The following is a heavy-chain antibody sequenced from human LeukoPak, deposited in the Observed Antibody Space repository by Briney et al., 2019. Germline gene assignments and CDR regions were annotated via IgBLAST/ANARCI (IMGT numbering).Heavy chain of an antibody. Sequence: GGSLRLYCAASGLTFSSYAMSWVRQAPGKGLEWVSAISGSGGSPYYADSVKGRFTISRDNSKNTLYLQMNSLRAEDTAVYYCAKDHYYDSSGYYYEDGYFDYWGQGTLVTVSS. V-gene: IGHV3-23*01. CDR3: AKDHYYDSSGYYYEDGYFDY. D-gene: IGHD3-22*01. CDR2: ISGSGGSP. CDR1: GLTFSSYA. J-gene: IGHJ4*02.